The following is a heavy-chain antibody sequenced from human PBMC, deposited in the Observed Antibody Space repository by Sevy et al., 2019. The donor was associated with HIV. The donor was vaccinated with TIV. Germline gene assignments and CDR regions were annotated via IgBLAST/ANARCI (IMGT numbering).Heavy chain of an antibody. CDR1: GFTFSHYG. CDR2: ISDSGGST. Sequence: GESLKISCATSGFTFSHYGMAWVRQAPGKGLEWVSTISDSGGSTFYADSVKGRITISRDNSRNTLYLQMKNRRAEDTAVYYCAKRCEILERDYYFDYWGQGTLVTVSS. V-gene: IGHV3-23*01. J-gene: IGHJ4*02. D-gene: IGHD3-3*01. CDR3: AKRCEILERDYYFDY.